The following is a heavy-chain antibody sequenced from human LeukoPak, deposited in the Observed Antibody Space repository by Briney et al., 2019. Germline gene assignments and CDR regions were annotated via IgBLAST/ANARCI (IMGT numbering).Heavy chain of an antibody. CDR2: INRDGSRT. Sequence: GSLRLSCAASGFTFSNHWMHWIRQAPGKGLMGVSRINRDGSRTDYADSVKGRFTISRDDAKNTLYLQVNSLRAEDTAVYFCARGGSDTAMAHDYWGQGTLVTVSS. CDR1: GFTFSNHW. J-gene: IGHJ4*02. D-gene: IGHD5-18*01. V-gene: IGHV3-74*01. CDR3: ARGGSDTAMAHDY.